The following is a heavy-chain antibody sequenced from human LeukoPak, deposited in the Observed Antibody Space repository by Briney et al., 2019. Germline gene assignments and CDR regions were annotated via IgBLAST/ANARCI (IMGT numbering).Heavy chain of an antibody. V-gene: IGHV1-69*13. D-gene: IGHD3-22*01. Sequence: GASVKVSCKASGYTFTSYGISWVRQAPGQGLEWMGGIIPIFGTTNYAQKFQGRVTITADESTRTAYMELSSLRSEDTAVYYCASGSKYYDSSGDAFDIWGQGTMVTVSS. J-gene: IGHJ3*02. CDR3: ASGSKYYDSSGDAFDI. CDR1: GYTFTSYG. CDR2: IIPIFGTT.